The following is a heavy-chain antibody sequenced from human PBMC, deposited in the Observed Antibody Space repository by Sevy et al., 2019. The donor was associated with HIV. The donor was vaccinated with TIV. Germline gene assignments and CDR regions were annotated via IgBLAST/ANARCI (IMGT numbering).Heavy chain of an antibody. J-gene: IGHJ4*02. CDR3: ARSPPVAGYYFDY. D-gene: IGHD6-19*01. V-gene: IGHV3-30*04. CDR2: ISYDGRNK. Sequence: GGSLRLSCAASGFTFSSYAMHWVRQAPGKGLEWVAVISYDGRNKYYADSVKGRFTISRDNSKNTLYLQMNSLRAEDTAVYYCARSPPVAGYYFDYWGQGTLVTVSS. CDR1: GFTFSSYA.